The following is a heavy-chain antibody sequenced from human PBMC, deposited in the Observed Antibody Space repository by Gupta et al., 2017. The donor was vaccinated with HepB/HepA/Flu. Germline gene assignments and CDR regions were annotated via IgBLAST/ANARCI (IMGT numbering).Heavy chain of an antibody. CDR2: IKQDGSEK. V-gene: IGHV3-7*01. Sequence: EVQLVESGGGLVQPGGSLRLSCAASGFTFSSYWMSWVRQAPGKGLEWVANIKQDGSEKYYVDSVKGRFTISRDNAKNSLYLQMNSLRAEDTAVYYCARAQVQLERRLLVAVYYYYYYMDVWGKGTTVTVSS. J-gene: IGHJ6*03. CDR1: GFTFSSYW. CDR3: ARAQVQLERRLLVAVYYYYYYMDV. D-gene: IGHD1-1*01.